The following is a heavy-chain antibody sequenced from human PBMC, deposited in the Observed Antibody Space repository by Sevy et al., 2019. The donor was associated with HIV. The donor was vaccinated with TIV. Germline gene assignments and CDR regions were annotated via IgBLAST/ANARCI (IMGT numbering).Heavy chain of an antibody. CDR2: IYPGDSDT. CDR1: GYSFTSYW. Sequence: GGSLRLSCKGSGYSFTSYWIGWVRQMPGKGLEWMGIIYPGDSDTRYSPSFQGQVTISADKSISTAYLQWSSLKASDTAMYYCARTRSDSGSYTALAYYYYMDVWGKGTTVTV. J-gene: IGHJ6*03. V-gene: IGHV5-51*01. D-gene: IGHD1-26*01. CDR3: ARTRSDSGSYTALAYYYYMDV.